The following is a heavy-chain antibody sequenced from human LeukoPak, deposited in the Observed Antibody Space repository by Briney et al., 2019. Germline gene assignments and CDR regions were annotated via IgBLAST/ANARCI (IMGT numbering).Heavy chain of an antibody. CDR3: ARDLGYDSSRGAFDI. D-gene: IGHD3-22*01. J-gene: IGHJ3*02. Sequence: GGSLRLSCAASGFTFSSYGMHWVRQAPGKGLEWVAVISYDGSNKYYADSVKGRFTISRDNSKNTLYLQMNSLRAEDTAVYYCARDLGYDSSRGAFDIWGQGTMVTVSS. CDR1: GFTFSSYG. V-gene: IGHV3-30*03. CDR2: ISYDGSNK.